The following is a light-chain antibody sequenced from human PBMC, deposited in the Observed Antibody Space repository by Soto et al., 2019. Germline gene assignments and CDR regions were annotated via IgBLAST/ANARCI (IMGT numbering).Light chain of an antibody. CDR1: QSVSSSY. CDR2: GAS. V-gene: IGKV3-20*01. J-gene: IGKJ1*01. Sequence: EIVLTQSPGTLSLSPGERATLSCRASQSVSSSYLAWYQQKPGHAPRLLIYGASSRATGIPDRFSGSGSGTDFTLTISRLEPEDFAVYYCQQYGSPTWTFGQGTKVDIK. CDR3: QQYGSPTWT.